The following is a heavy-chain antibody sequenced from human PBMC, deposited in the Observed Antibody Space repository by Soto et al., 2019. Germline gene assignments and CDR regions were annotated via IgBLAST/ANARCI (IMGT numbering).Heavy chain of an antibody. CDR2: IVVGSGNT. CDR1: GFTFTSSA. Sequence: SVKVSCKASGFTFTSSAVQWVRQARGQRLEWIGWIVVGSGNTNYAQKFQERVTITRDMSTSTAYMELSSLRSEDTAVYYCAADPDYYDSSGTTDYWGQGTLVTVSS. CDR3: AADPDYYDSSGTTDY. V-gene: IGHV1-58*01. D-gene: IGHD3-22*01. J-gene: IGHJ4*02.